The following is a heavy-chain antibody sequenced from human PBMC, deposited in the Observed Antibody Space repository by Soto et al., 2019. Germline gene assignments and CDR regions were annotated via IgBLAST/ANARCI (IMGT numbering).Heavy chain of an antibody. J-gene: IGHJ5*02. V-gene: IGHV5-51*01. CDR1: GYSFTSYW. D-gene: IGHD3-9*01. Sequence: GESLKISCKGSGYSFTSYWIGWVRQMPGKGLEWMGIIYPGDSDTRYSPSFQGQVTISADKSISTAYLQWSSLKASDTAMYYCATMYYDILTGLQGWFDPXGQGTMVTVS. CDR3: ATMYYDILTGLQGWFDP. CDR2: IYPGDSDT.